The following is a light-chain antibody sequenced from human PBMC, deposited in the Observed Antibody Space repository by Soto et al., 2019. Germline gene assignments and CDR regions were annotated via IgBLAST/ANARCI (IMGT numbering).Light chain of an antibody. CDR1: RSDIGDSNF. CDR2: EVN. V-gene: IGLV2-14*01. J-gene: IGLJ1*01. CDR3: ASFRSGTTLG. Sequence: ALTQPASVSGSPGQSVTISCTGPRSDIGDSNFISWYQHSPGKAPRLLIYEVNNRPSGVSKRFSGSKAGNTASLTISGLLADDEADYFCASFRSGTTLGFGRGTKVTVI.